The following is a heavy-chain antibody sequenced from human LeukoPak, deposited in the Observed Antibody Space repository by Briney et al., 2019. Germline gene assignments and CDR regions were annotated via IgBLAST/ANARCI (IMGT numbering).Heavy chain of an antibody. V-gene: IGHV3-23*01. J-gene: IGHJ4*02. Sequence: PGGSLRLSCAASVFTFSSYAISWVRQAPGKGLVWVSAISGTGGSTYYADSVKGRFTISRDNTKNTLYLQMNSLRAEDTAVYYCASSSIVGATINYWGQGTLVTVSS. CDR1: VFTFSSYA. CDR3: ASSSIVGATINY. D-gene: IGHD1-26*01. CDR2: ISGTGGST.